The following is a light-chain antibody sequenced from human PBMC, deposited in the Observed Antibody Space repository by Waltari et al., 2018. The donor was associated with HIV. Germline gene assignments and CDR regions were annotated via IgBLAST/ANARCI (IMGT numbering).Light chain of an antibody. CDR1: SGTIASNH. Sequence: NFMLTQPHPVSESPGTTITISCTRSSGTIASNHVQWYRHRPGSAPTTVIYEDDQRPSGVPDRFSGSSDRSSNSASLTISGLRPEDEADYFCQTYESSSHVVFGGGTKLTVL. J-gene: IGLJ2*01. CDR3: QTYESSSHVV. CDR2: EDD. V-gene: IGLV6-57*03.